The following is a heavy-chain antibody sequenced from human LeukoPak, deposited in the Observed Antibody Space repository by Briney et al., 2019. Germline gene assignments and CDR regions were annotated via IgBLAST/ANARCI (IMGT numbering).Heavy chain of an antibody. CDR1: GFTFDDYA. CDR3: AKRTAGRAFDI. D-gene: IGHD6-13*01. V-gene: IGHV3-9*01. CDR2: ISWNSGSI. J-gene: IGHJ3*02. Sequence: PGRSLRLSCAASGFTFDDYAMHWVRQTPGKGLEWVSGISWNSGSIGYADSVKGRFTISRDNAKNSLYLQMNSLRAEDTALYYCAKRTAGRAFDIWGQGTMVTVSS.